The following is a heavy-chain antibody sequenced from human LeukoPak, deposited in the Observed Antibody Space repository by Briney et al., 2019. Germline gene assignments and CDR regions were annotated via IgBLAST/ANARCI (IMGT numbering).Heavy chain of an antibody. Sequence: ASVKVSCKASGYTFTSYDINWVRQATGQGLEWMGWMNPNSGNTGYAQKFQGRVTMTRNTSISTAYMELSSLRSEDTAVYYCARADSSSWYLVYYYGVDVWGQGTTVTVSS. CDR2: MNPNSGNT. CDR1: GYTFTSYD. V-gene: IGHV1-8*01. D-gene: IGHD6-13*01. CDR3: ARADSSSWYLVYYYGVDV. J-gene: IGHJ6*02.